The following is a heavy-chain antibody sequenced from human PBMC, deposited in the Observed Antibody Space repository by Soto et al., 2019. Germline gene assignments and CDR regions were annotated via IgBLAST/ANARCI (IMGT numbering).Heavy chain of an antibody. CDR3: ARVRYADTAGYNWLDP. CDR1: GGSISSGGYY. Sequence: SETLSLTGTVSGGSISSGGYYWSWIRQHPGKGLEWIGYIYYSKSTYYNPSLKSRVTISLDTSKNQFSLKLTSVTAADTAVYYCARVRYADTAGYNWLDPCGQGTLVTVSS. CDR2: IYYSKST. D-gene: IGHD5-18*01. J-gene: IGHJ5*02. V-gene: IGHV4-31*03.